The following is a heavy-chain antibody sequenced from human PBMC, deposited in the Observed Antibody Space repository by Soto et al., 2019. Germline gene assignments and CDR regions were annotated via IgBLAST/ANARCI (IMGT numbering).Heavy chain of an antibody. D-gene: IGHD3-3*01. J-gene: IGHJ5*02. Sequence: ASVKVSCKASGYTFTSYAMHWVRQAPGQRLEWMGWINAGNGNTKYSQKFQGRVTITRDMSTSTAYMELSSLRSEDTAVYYCARATPDDFWSGHAYNWFDPWGQGTLVTVSS. CDR2: INAGNGNT. V-gene: IGHV1-3*01. CDR1: GYTFTSYA. CDR3: ARATPDDFWSGHAYNWFDP.